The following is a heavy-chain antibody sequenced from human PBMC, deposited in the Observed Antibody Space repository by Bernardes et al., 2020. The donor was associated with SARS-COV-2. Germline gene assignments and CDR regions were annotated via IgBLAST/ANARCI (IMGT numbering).Heavy chain of an antibody. Sequence: SETLSLTCTVSGGSISSYYWSWIRQPPGKGLEWIGYIYYSGSTNYNPSLKSRVTISVDTSKNQFSLKLSSVTAADTAVYYCARVENIATYYYDGSGNWFDPWGQGTLVTVSS. CDR3: ARVENIATYYYDGSGNWFDP. CDR1: GGSISSYY. D-gene: IGHD3-22*01. V-gene: IGHV4-59*01. J-gene: IGHJ5*02. CDR2: IYYSGST.